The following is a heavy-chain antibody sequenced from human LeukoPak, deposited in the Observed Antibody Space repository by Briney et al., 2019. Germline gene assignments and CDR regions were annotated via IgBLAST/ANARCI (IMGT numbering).Heavy chain of an antibody. CDR1: GGSISSYY. D-gene: IGHD3-10*01. Sequence: SETLSLTCTVSGGSISSYYWSWIRQPPGKGLEWIGYIYYSGSTNYNPSLKSRVTISVDTSKNQFSLKLSSVTAADTAVYYCARRYYYGSGGIYYFDYWGQGTLVTVSS. J-gene: IGHJ4*02. CDR2: IYYSGST. V-gene: IGHV4-59*08. CDR3: ARRYYYGSGGIYYFDY.